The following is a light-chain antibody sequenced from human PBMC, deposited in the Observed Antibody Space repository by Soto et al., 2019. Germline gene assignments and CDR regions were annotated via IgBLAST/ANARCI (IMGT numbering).Light chain of an antibody. J-gene: IGLJ1*01. V-gene: IGLV1-51*01. CDR1: SSNIGKKY. CDR3: GTWDSALSVLTASYV. Sequence: QSVLTQPSSVSAAPGQNVTISCFGCSSNIGKKYVSYYQHLPITAPTPLIYDNTPPPSRISDRSSGSKSGPTATLAITGLQTGDEADYYCGTWDSALSVLTASYVFGTGTKVTVL. CDR2: DNT.